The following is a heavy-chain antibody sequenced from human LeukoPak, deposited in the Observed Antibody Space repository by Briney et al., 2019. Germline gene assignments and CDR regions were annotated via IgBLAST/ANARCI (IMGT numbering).Heavy chain of an antibody. CDR2: IYPGDSDT. CDR1: GYSFTSYW. D-gene: IGHD4-17*01. J-gene: IGHJ6*02. V-gene: IGHV5-51*01. Sequence: GESLKISCKGSGYSFTSYWIGWVRQMPGKGLEWMGIIYPGDSDTRYSPSFRGQVTISADKSISTAYLQWSSLKASDTAMYYCAAPVTTVNNAYYYYGMDVWGQGTTVTVSS. CDR3: AAPVTTVNNAYYYYGMDV.